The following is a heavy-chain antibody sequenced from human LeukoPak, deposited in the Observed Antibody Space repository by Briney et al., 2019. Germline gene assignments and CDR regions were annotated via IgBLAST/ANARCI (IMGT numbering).Heavy chain of an antibody. CDR2: VKSDGSST. CDR1: GFTFSNYW. D-gene: IGHD2-21*02. V-gene: IGHV3-74*01. Sequence: GGSLRLSCAASGFTFSNYWMHWVRQAPGEALMWVSRVKSDGSSTTYADSVKGRFTISRDNAKNTLYLQMNSLRAEDTAVYYCSRDSLSSCGGDCYSGLDVWGQGTTVTVSS. CDR3: SRDSLSSCGGDCYSGLDV. J-gene: IGHJ6*02.